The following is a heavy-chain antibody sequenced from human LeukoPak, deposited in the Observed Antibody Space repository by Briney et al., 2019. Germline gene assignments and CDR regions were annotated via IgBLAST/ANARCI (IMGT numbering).Heavy chain of an antibody. CDR3: ARDLDWNYADY. V-gene: IGHV4-4*07. CDR2: ISSSGST. D-gene: IGHD1-7*01. Sequence: NPSETLSLTCTVSGGSISSYYWSWIRQPAGKRLEWIGRISSSGSTNYNPSLRSRVTMSVDSSKNQFSLILISVTAADTAVYYCARDLDWNYADYWGQGTLVTVSS. CDR1: GGSISSYY. J-gene: IGHJ4*02.